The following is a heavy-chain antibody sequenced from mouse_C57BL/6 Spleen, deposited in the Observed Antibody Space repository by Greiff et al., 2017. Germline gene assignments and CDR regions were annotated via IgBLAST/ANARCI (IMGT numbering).Heavy chain of an antibody. CDR2: INYDGSST. CDR1: GFTFSDYY. D-gene: IGHD1-1*01. CDR3: ARDAQYYGSSYDYFDY. V-gene: IGHV5-16*01. Sequence: EVMLVESEGGLVQPGSSMKLSCTASGFTFSDYYMAWVRQVPEKGLEWVANINYDGSSTYYLASLMSRFIISRDNAKNILYLQMSSLKSEDKATYYCARDAQYYGSSYDYFDYWGQGTTLTVSS. J-gene: IGHJ2*01.